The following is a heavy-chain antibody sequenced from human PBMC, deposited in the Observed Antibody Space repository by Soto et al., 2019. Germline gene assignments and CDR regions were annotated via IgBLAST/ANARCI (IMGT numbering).Heavy chain of an antibody. J-gene: IGHJ6*02. CDR1: GGSISSYY. D-gene: IGHD1-20*01. CDR2: IYTSGST. CDR3: ARDLYNWNVDYYYYYGMDV. V-gene: IGHV4-4*07. Sequence: SETLSLTGTDSGGSISSYYWSWIRQPAGKGLEWIGRIYTSGSTNYNPSLKSRVTMSVDTSKNQFSLKLSSVTAADTAVYYCARDLYNWNVDYYYYYGMDVWGQGTTVTVSS.